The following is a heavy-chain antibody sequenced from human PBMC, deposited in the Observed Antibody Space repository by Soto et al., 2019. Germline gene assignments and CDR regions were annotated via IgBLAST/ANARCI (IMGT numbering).Heavy chain of an antibody. V-gene: IGHV4-30-4*01. Sequence: SETLSLTCTVSGGSITRGDNYWGWIRQPPGKGLEWIGYIYDSGHTYYNPSLKSRLTIPVDTSKNHFPLRLSSVTAADTAVYYCARTYWSGWGRRLFDSVGQGALVTVSS. D-gene: IGHD3-3*01. CDR1: GGSITRGDNY. J-gene: IGHJ4*02. CDR2: IYDSGHT. CDR3: ARTYWSGWGRRLFDS.